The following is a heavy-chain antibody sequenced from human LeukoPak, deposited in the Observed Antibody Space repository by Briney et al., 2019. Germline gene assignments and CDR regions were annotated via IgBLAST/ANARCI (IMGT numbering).Heavy chain of an antibody. D-gene: IGHD6-13*01. CDR2: IIPIFGTA. V-gene: IGHV1-69*05. J-gene: IGHJ4*02. CDR3: ACHGYSSSSGDY. Sequence: SVKVSCKASGGTFSSYAISWVRQAPGQGLEWMGGIIPIFGTANYAQKFQGRVTITTDESTSTAYMELSSLRSEDTAVYYCACHGYSSSSGDYWGQETLVTVSS. CDR1: GGTFSSYA.